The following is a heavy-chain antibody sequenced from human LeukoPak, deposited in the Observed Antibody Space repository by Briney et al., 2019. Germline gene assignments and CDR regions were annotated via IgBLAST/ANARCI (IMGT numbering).Heavy chain of an antibody. CDR1: GGSFSGYY. J-gene: IGHJ6*02. V-gene: IGHV4-34*01. Sequence: SETLSLTCAVYGGSFSGYYWSWIRQPPGKGLEWIGEINHSGSTNYNPSLKSRVTISVDTSKNQFSLKLSSVTAADTAVYYCARGIFQQLAYYYYYGMDVWGQGTTVTVSS. D-gene: IGHD6-13*01. CDR2: INHSGST. CDR3: ARGIFQQLAYYYYYGMDV.